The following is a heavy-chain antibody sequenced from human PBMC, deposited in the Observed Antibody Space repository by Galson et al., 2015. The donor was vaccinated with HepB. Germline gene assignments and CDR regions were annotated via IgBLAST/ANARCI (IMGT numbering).Heavy chain of an antibody. D-gene: IGHD1-1*01. V-gene: IGHV3-23*01. Sequence: SLRLSCAASGFTFSNYTMSWVRQAPGKGLEWVSSISGSGGSTSYADSVTGRFAISRDNSKNTLYLHMNSLRAEDTAVYCCAKDSNNSPGWYLGYWGQGTLVTVSS. CDR3: AKDSNNSPGWYLGY. CDR1: GFTFSNYT. J-gene: IGHJ4*02. CDR2: ISGSGGST.